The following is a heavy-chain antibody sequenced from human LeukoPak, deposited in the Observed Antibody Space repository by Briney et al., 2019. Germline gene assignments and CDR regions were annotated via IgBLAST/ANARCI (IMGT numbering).Heavy chain of an antibody. Sequence: GGSLRLSCAASGFTFSNYAMSWVRQAPGKGLEWVSYISNSGSTIYYADSVKGRFFISRDNAKNSLYLQMNSLRAEDTALYYCAKDSNRLWFGEFTSWGQGTLVTVSS. V-gene: IGHV3-11*01. J-gene: IGHJ5*02. D-gene: IGHD3-10*01. CDR3: AKDSNRLWFGEFTS. CDR1: GFTFSNYA. CDR2: ISNSGSTI.